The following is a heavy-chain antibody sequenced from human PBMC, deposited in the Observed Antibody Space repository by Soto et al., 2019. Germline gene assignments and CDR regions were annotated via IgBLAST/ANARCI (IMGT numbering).Heavy chain of an antibody. J-gene: IGHJ6*03. D-gene: IGHD3-3*01. CDR2: IWYDGSNK. CDR3: AREARLEWLLTDYYMDV. V-gene: IGHV3-33*01. Sequence: GGSLRLSCAASGFTFSSYGMHWVRQAPGKGLEWVAVIWYDGSNKYYADSVKGRFTISRDNSKSTLYLQMNSLRAEDTAVYYCAREARLEWLLTDYYMDVWGKGTTVTVSS. CDR1: GFTFSSYG.